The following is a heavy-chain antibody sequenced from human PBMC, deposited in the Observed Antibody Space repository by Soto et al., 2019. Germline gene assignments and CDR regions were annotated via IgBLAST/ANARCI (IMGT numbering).Heavy chain of an antibody. Sequence: ASVKVSCKASGYTFTSYGISWVRQAPGQGLEWMGWINPANGNRKYSQKFQDRVTITGDISASTAYMELSSLTSEDTAVYYCARSDHWFDPWGQGTLVTVSS. CDR3: ARSDHWFDP. V-gene: IGHV1-18*01. J-gene: IGHJ5*02. CDR2: INPANGNR. CDR1: GYTFTSYG.